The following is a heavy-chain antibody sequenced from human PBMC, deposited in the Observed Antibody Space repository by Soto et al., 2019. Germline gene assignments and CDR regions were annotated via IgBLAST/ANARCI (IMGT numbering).Heavy chain of an antibody. J-gene: IGHJ4*02. Sequence: QVQLVQSGAEVKKPGASVKVSCKASGYTFTSYYMHWVRQAPGQGLEWMGIINPSGGSTSYAQKFQGRXXMXRXKSTSTVYMELSSLRSEDTAVYYCAHGEMATSSFDYWGQGTLVTVSS. CDR1: GYTFTSYY. CDR2: INPSGGST. CDR3: AHGEMATSSFDY. D-gene: IGHD1-26*01. V-gene: IGHV1-46*03.